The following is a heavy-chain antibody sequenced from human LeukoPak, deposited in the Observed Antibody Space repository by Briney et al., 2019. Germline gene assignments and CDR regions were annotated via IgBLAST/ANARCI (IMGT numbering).Heavy chain of an antibody. CDR1: GGSFSGYY. CDR3: ARYYMEGWFRELLGFYNWFDP. D-gene: IGHD3-10*01. CDR2: INHSGST. V-gene: IGHV4-34*01. Sequence: SETLSLTCAVYGGSFSGYYWSWIRQPPGKGLEWIGEINHSGSTNYNPSLKSRVTISVDTSKNQFSLKLSSVTAADTAVYYCARYYMEGWFRELLGFYNWFDPWGQGTLVTVSS. J-gene: IGHJ5*02.